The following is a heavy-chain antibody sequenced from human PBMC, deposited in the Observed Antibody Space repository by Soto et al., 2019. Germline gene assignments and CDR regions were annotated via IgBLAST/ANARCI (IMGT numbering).Heavy chain of an antibody. CDR2: IYHSGST. Sequence: SETLSLTCSVSGGSISSSSYHWGWIRQPPGKGLEWIGSIYHSGSTYYNPSLKSRVTISVDTSKNQFSLKLGSVTAADTAVYYCGRQGYCSGGSCYAAVVDYWGQGTLVTVSS. CDR3: GRQGYCSGGSCYAAVVDY. CDR1: GGSISSSSYH. D-gene: IGHD2-15*01. J-gene: IGHJ4*02. V-gene: IGHV4-39*01.